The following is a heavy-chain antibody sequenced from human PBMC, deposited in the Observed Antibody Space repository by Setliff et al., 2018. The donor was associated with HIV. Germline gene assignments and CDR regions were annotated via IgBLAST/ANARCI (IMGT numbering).Heavy chain of an antibody. V-gene: IGHV1-46*01. CDR1: GYTFTSDY. Sequence: ASVKVSCKASGYTFTSDYIHWVRQAPGQGLEWMGRINPAGNPKSYAQKFQGRLTMTRDTSTNTVYMELSSLRSEDTALYYCAKDIPVPAINSGRIKNWFDPWGEGTLVTVS. J-gene: IGHJ5*02. CDR2: INPAGNPK. CDR3: AKDIPVPAINSGRIKNWFDP. D-gene: IGHD6-19*01.